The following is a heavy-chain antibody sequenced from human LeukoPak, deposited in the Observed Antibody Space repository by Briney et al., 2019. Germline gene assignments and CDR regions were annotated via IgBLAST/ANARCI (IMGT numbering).Heavy chain of an antibody. CDR3: AKDPYSGGFDY. CDR1: GFTFSSYA. Sequence: PGRSLRLSCAASGFTFSSYAMSWVRQAPGKGLEGVSAISGSGGSTYYTDSVKGRFTISRDNSKNTLYLQMNSLRAEDTAVYYCAKDPYSGGFDYWGQGTLVIVSS. CDR2: ISGSGGST. J-gene: IGHJ4*02. D-gene: IGHD1-26*01. V-gene: IGHV3-23*01.